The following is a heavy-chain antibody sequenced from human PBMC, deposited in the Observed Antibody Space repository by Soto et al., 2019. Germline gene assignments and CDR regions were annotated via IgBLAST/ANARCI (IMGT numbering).Heavy chain of an antibody. CDR2: INHSGST. Sequence: PSETLSLTCAVYGGSFSGYYWSWIRQPPGKGLEWIGEINHSGSTNYNPSLKSRVTISVDTSKNQFSLKLSSVTAADTAVYYCARGGRRYCSNTSFYWFDPWGHATLFTVS. CDR3: ARGGRRYCSNTSFYWFDP. CDR1: GGSFSGYY. V-gene: IGHV4-34*01. D-gene: IGHD2-2*01. J-gene: IGHJ5*02.